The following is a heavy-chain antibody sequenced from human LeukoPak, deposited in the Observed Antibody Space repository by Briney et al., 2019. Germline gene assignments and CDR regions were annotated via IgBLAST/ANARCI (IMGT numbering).Heavy chain of an antibody. J-gene: IGHJ4*02. CDR2: INPNNGDT. Sequence: ASVKVSCKGTGYTFTAQYMHLLRQAPGQGLEWMGWINPNNGDTKYAQSFLGRVTMTRDTSTTTAYMELSSLRSDDTAVYFCASYPRSISTPPYNYWGQGTLATVS. CDR1: GYTFTAQY. V-gene: IGHV1-2*02. D-gene: IGHD3-3*02. CDR3: ASYPRSISTPPYNY.